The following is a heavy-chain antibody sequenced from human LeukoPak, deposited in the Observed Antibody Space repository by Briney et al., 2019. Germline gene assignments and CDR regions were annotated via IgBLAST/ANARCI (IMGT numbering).Heavy chain of an antibody. CDR1: GGSISSGDYY. D-gene: IGHD6-19*01. Sequence: SETLSLTCTVSGGSISSGDYYWSWIRQPPGKGLEWIGYIYYSGSTYYNPSLKSRVTISVDTSKNQFSLKLSSVTAADTAVYYCASRRSIAVAGTVSYAFDIWGQGTMVTVSS. CDR2: IYYSGST. V-gene: IGHV4-30-4*01. CDR3: ASRRSIAVAGTVSYAFDI. J-gene: IGHJ3*02.